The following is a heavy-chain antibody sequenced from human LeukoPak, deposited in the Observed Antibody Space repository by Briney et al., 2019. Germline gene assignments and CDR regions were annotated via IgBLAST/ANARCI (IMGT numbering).Heavy chain of an antibody. CDR2: ISSTGNTI. CDR1: GFTFNSHE. Sequence: PGGSLRLSCAAFGFTFNSHEMTWVRQAPGKGLEWVSYISSTGNTIYYADSVKGRFTVSRDNAENSMHLQMNSLRAEDTAVYYCVREGLGTTSYALDMWGQGTRVTVSS. J-gene: IGHJ3*02. CDR3: VREGLGTTSYALDM. D-gene: IGHD1-7*01. V-gene: IGHV3-48*03.